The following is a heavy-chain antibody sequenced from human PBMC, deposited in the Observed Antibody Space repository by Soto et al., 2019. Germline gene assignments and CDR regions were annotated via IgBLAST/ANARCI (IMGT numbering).Heavy chain of an antibody. CDR3: GRQPGHCGSTTCFGYYSVDV. CDR1: GGSISSSSYS. Sequence: QLQLLESGPRLVKPSETLSLTCSVSGGSISSSSYSWGWIRQPPGKGLEWIGTIYYSGSTHYNPSLEGRVAISADTPNNQLSLRLSSVTAADTAVYYCGRQPGHCGSTTCFGYYSVDVWGQGTTVTVS. V-gene: IGHV4-39*01. J-gene: IGHJ6*02. CDR2: IYYSGST. D-gene: IGHD2-2*01.